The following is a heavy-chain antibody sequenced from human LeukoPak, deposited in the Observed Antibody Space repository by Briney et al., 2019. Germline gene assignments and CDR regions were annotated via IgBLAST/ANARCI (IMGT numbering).Heavy chain of an antibody. CDR3: ARAGELEGGFDY. D-gene: IGHD6-6*01. J-gene: IGHJ4*02. CDR2: TYYSGST. Sequence: SETLSLTCTVSGGSISSGGYYWSWIRQHPGKGLEWIGYTYYSGSTYYNPSLKSRVTISVDTSKNQFSLKLSSVTAADTAVYYCARAGELEGGFDYWGQGTLVTVSS. CDR1: GGSISSGGYY. V-gene: IGHV4-31*03.